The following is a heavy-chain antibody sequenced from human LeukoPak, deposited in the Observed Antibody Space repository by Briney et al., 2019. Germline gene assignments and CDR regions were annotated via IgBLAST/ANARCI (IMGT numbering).Heavy chain of an antibody. CDR1: GFTFSSYA. V-gene: IGHV3-30-3*01. J-gene: IGHJ4*02. CDR2: ISYDGSNK. CDR3: ARDTMSTFDY. D-gene: IGHD3-3*01. Sequence: GGSLRLSCAASGFTFSSYAMSWVRQAPGKGLEWVAVISYDGSNKYYADSVKGRFTISRDNSKNTLYLQMNSLRAEDAAVYYYARDTMSTFDYWGQGTLVTVSS.